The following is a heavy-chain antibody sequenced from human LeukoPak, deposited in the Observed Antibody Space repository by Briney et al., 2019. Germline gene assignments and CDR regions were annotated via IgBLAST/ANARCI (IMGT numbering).Heavy chain of an antibody. CDR1: GFTFSGYW. J-gene: IGHJ4*02. CDR2: IKQAGSEK. D-gene: IGHD5-18*01. V-gene: IGHV3-7*01. Sequence: GGTLRLSCAASGFTFSGYWMSWVRQAPGKGLEWVGNIKQAGSEKYYVASVKGGFTISKEYAKHSLYLQMNSLRAEDTAVYYCARDGFGIQLEIDYWGQGTLVTVSS. CDR3: ARDGFGIQLEIDY.